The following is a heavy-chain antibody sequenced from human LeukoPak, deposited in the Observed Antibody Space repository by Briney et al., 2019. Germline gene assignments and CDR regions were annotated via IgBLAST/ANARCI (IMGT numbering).Heavy chain of an antibody. CDR2: IRYDGTNK. V-gene: IGHV3-30*02. D-gene: IGHD1-1*01. J-gene: IGHJ5*02. Sequence: GGSLRLSCVGSGFTFSKNGMHWVRQAPGKGLEWVAFIRYDGTNKFYAHSVRGRFTISRDDSKNILYLEMRNLTTDDTAVYYCARVLGGTTSWFDPWGQGTLVTVSS. CDR3: ARVLGGTTSWFDP. CDR1: GFTFSKNG.